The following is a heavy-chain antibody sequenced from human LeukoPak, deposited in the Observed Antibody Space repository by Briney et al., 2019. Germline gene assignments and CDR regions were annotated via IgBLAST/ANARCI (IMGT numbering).Heavy chain of an antibody. CDR2: ISGSGGSP. CDR3: AKVSSVVAATDTFYFDY. Sequence: GGSLRLSCAASGFTFSTYAMSWVRQAPGKGLQWVSVISGSGGSPYYADSVKGRFTISRDNSKNTLYLQMNSLRAEDTAVYYCAKVSSVVAATDTFYFDYWGQGTLVTVSS. V-gene: IGHV3-23*01. CDR1: GFTFSTYA. D-gene: IGHD2-15*01. J-gene: IGHJ4*02.